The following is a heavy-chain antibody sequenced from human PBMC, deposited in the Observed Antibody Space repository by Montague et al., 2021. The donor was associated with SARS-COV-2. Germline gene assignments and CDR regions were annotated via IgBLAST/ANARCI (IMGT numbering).Heavy chain of an antibody. D-gene: IGHD3-22*01. V-gene: IGHV3-48*03. J-gene: IGHJ4*02. CDR1: GFTFSSYE. Sequence: SLRLSCAASGFTFSSYEMNWVRQAPGKGLEWVSYISSSGSTIYYADSVKGRFTISRDNAKNSPYLQMNSLRAEDTAVYYCARGALWVVVVITSPLDFDYWGQGTLVTVSS. CDR3: ARGALWVVVVITSPLDFDY. CDR2: ISSSGSTI.